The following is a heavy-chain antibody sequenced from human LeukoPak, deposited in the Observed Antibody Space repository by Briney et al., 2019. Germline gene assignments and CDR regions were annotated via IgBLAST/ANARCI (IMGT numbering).Heavy chain of an antibody. J-gene: IGHJ4*02. CDR2: IYYSGST. V-gene: IGHV4-30-4*02. D-gene: IGHD4-11*01. CDR3: ARSYSNYHLSPLDY. CDR1: GGSISSGDYY. Sequence: SETLSLTCTVSGGSISSGDYYWSWIRQPPGKGLEWIGYIYYSGSTYYNPSLKSRVTISVDTSKNQFSLKLSSVTAADTAVYYCARSYSNYHLSPLDYWGQGTLVTVSS.